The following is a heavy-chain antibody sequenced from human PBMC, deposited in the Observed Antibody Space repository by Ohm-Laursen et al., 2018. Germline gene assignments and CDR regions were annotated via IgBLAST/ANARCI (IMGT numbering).Heavy chain of an antibody. CDR2: IRWNSGSI. J-gene: IGHJ4*02. CDR1: GFTFDDYA. CDR3: TKAFGVRVEAAIASFDF. D-gene: IGHD2-15*01. V-gene: IGHV3-9*01. Sequence: SLRLSCSASGFTFDDYAMHWVRQAPGKGLEWVSGIRWNSGSIGYADSVKGRFTISRDNAGNSLYLQMNSLRAEDTALYYCTKAFGVRVEAAIASFDFWGQGTLVTVSS.